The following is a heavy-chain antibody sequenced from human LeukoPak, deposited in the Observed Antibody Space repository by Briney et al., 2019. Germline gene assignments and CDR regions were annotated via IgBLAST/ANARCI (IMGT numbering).Heavy chain of an antibody. D-gene: IGHD6-13*01. Sequence: SETLSLTCAVYGGSFSGYYWSWIRQPPGKGLEWIGEINHSGSTNYNPSLKSRVTISVDTSKNQFSLKLSSVTAADTAVYYCARGIAAAGTPGGVRDNWFDPWGQGTLVTVSS. V-gene: IGHV4-34*01. CDR2: INHSGST. CDR3: ARGIAAAGTPGGVRDNWFDP. J-gene: IGHJ5*02. CDR1: GGSFSGYY.